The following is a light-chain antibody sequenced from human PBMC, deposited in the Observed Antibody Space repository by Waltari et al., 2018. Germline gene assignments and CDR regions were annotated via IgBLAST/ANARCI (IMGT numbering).Light chain of an antibody. J-gene: IGLJ3*02. Sequence: QAVVTQEPSLTVSPGGTVTLTCGSSPGAVTSGHYPYWFQQKPGQAPRTLTYGTDNKQSWTPARFSGSLLGGKAALTLSGALPEDEAEYYCLLSYSGARAGVFGGGTKLTVL. CDR1: PGAVTSGHY. CDR3: LLSYSGARAGV. V-gene: IGLV7-46*01. CDR2: GTD.